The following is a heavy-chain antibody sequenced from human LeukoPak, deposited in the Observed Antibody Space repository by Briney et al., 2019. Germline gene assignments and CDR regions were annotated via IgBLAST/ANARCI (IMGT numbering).Heavy chain of an antibody. V-gene: IGHV4-4*07. CDR3: AREIIDYGGNSGWFDP. CDR1: GGSISSYY. D-gene: IGHD4-23*01. CDR2: IYTSGST. Sequence: PSETLSLTCTVSGGSISSYYWSWIRQPAGKGLEWIGRIYTSGSTNYNPSLKSRVTMSVDTSKNQFSLKLSSVTAADTAVYYCAREIIDYGGNSGWFDPWAREPWSPSPQ. J-gene: IGHJ5*02.